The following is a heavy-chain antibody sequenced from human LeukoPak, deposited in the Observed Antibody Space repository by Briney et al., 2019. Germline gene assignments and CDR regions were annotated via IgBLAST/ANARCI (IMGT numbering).Heavy chain of an antibody. J-gene: IGHJ2*01. CDR3: AKPLYSGPKHWYFGL. Sequence: GGSLRLSCAASRFTFSSYAMSWVRQPPGKGLEWVSVSSGSGYGTSYADSVKGRFTISRDNSKNTLYLQMDSLRAEDTAVYYCAKPLYSGPKHWYFGLWGRGTLVTVSS. CDR1: RFTFSSYA. D-gene: IGHD2-15*01. V-gene: IGHV3-23*01. CDR2: SSGSGYGT.